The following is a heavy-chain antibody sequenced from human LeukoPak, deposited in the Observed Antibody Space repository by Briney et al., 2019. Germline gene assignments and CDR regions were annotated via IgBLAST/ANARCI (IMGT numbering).Heavy chain of an antibody. V-gene: IGHV1-24*01. CDR1: GYTLTELS. J-gene: IGHJ2*01. CDR3: ATASYIVATPRYFDL. CDR2: FDSEDGET. D-gene: IGHD5-12*01. Sequence: ASVKVSCKVSGYTLTELSMHWVRQAPGKGLERMGGFDSEDGETIYAQKFQGRVTMTEDTSTDTAYMELSSLRSEDTAVYYCATASYIVATPRYFDLWGRGTLVTVSS.